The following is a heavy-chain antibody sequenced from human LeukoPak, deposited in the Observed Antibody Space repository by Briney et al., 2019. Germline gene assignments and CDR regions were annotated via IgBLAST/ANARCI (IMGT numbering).Heavy chain of an antibody. Sequence: GGSLRLSCAASGFTFDDYAMHWVRQAPGKGLEWVSGISWNSGSIGYADSVKGRFTISRDNAKNSLYLQMNSLRAEDTALYYCAKEMDHDSSGLDYGGQGTLVTVSS. CDR3: AKEMDHDSSGLDY. D-gene: IGHD3-22*01. J-gene: IGHJ4*02. V-gene: IGHV3-9*01. CDR1: GFTFDDYA. CDR2: ISWNSGSI.